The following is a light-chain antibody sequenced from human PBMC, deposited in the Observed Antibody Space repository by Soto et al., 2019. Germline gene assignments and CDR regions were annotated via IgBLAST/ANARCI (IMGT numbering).Light chain of an antibody. CDR1: SSDVGSYNR. CDR2: EVS. CDR3: SLYTSSSTVV. J-gene: IGLJ2*01. Sequence: QSALTQPPSVSGSPGQSVTISCTGTSSDVGSYNRVSWYQQPPGTAPKLMIYEVSNRPSGVPDRFSGSKSGNTASLTISGLQAEDEADYYCSLYTSSSTVVFGGGTKLPVL. V-gene: IGLV2-18*01.